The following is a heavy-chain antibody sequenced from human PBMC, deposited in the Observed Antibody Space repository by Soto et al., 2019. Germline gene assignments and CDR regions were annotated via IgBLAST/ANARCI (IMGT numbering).Heavy chain of an antibody. V-gene: IGHV3-23*01. CDR1: GFSVDNFA. Sequence: EVQLLESGGGLVQPGGSLRLSCAASGFSVDNFAMYWVRQAPGKGLQWLSGLTDSGGATFSADSVRGRFTISRDSFYNTLDLQMNSLRVDDTAVYYCAKGAAGGTGAVENWGEGTLVTVSS. CDR3: AKGAAGGTGAVEN. CDR2: LTDSGGAT. D-gene: IGHD6-25*01. J-gene: IGHJ4*02.